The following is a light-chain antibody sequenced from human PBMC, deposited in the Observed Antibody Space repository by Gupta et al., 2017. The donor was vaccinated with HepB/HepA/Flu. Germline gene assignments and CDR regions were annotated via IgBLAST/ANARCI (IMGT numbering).Light chain of an antibody. CDR1: QSISSS. V-gene: IGKV1-39*01. Sequence: DIQMTQSPSSLSASVGDTVTITCRASQSISSSLNWYQHKPGKAPNLLIYAASSLQSGVPSRFSGSGSGTDFTLTISRLQPEDFATYYCQETDSTLWTFGQGTKVEIK. CDR3: QETDSTLWT. CDR2: AAS. J-gene: IGKJ1*01.